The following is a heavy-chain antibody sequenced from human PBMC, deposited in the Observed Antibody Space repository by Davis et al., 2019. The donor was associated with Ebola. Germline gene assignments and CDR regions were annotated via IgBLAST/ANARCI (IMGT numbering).Heavy chain of an antibody. D-gene: IGHD2-2*01. J-gene: IGHJ3*02. CDR3: AKDTLYQRGDAFDI. V-gene: IGHV3-30*02. Sequence: GESLKISCAASGFTFSGYGMHWVRQAPGKGLEWVTLIHYDGISEYYADSVKGRFTISRDISKNTIYLQMNSLRAEDTAVYYCAKDTLYQRGDAFDIWGQGTMVTVSS. CDR1: GFTFSGYG. CDR2: IHYDGISE.